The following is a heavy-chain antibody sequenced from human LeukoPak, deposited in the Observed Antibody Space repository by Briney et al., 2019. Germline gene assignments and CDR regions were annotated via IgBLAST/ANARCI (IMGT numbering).Heavy chain of an antibody. Sequence: ASVKVSCKASGYTFTSYDINWVRQATGQGLGWMGWMNPNSGNTGYAQKFQGRVTMTRNTSISTAYMELSSLRSEDTAVYYCARGAAPKAYVWGSYRYFDYWGQGTLVTVSS. CDR1: GYTFTSYD. J-gene: IGHJ4*02. D-gene: IGHD3-16*02. CDR3: ARGAAPKAYVWGSYRYFDY. V-gene: IGHV1-8*01. CDR2: MNPNSGNT.